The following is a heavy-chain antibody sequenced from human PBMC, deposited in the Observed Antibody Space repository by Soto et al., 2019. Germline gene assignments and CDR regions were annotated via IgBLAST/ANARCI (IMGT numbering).Heavy chain of an antibody. J-gene: IGHJ5*02. CDR3: ARHCELYSWFDP. CDR2: IYYSGST. Sequence: SETLSLTCTVSGGSISNSSYFWGWIRQPPGKGLEWIASIYYSGSTYYNPSLKSRVTISVDTSKNQFSLKLSSVTAADTAVYYCARHCELYSWFDPWGQGTLITVSS. V-gene: IGHV4-39*01. CDR1: GGSISNSSYF. D-gene: IGHD2-15*01.